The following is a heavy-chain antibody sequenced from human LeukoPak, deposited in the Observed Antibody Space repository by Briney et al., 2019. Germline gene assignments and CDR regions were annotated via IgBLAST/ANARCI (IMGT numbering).Heavy chain of an antibody. V-gene: IGHV4-59*13. Sequence: SETLSLTCTVSGGPINSYYGRWIPQPPGKGLEGIGYIYYSGNTNYKPSLKSRVTISVDTSKNQFSLRLSSVTAADTAVYYCARVTGYMTEDYFDYWGQGTLITVSS. CDR1: GGPINSYY. CDR3: ARVTGYMTEDYFDY. J-gene: IGHJ4*02. CDR2: IYYSGNT. D-gene: IGHD6-13*01.